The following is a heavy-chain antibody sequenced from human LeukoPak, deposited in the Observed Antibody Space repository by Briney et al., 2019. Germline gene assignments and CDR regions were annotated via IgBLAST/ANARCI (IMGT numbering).Heavy chain of an antibody. J-gene: IGHJ4*02. CDR1: GFTFSSYA. Sequence: GGSLRLSCAASGFTFSSYAMSWVRQAPGKGLEWVSAISGSGGSTYYADSVKGRFTISRDNSKNTLYLQMNSLRAEDTAVYYCARDSGWELLRDWGQGTLVTVSS. D-gene: IGHD1-26*01. CDR3: ARDSGWELLRD. V-gene: IGHV3-23*01. CDR2: ISGSGGST.